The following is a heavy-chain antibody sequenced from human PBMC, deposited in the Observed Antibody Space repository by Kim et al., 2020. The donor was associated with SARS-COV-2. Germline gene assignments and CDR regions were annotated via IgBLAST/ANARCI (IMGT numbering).Heavy chain of an antibody. D-gene: IGHD4-17*01. Sequence: SETLSLTCTVSGGSISSSSYYWGWIRQPPGKGLEWIGSIYYSGSTYYNPSLKSRVTISVDTSKNQFSLKLSSVTAADTAVYYCAYVMTTVVVPFDYWGQGTLVTVSS. CDR1: GGSISSSSYY. V-gene: IGHV4-39*01. CDR3: AYVMTTVVVPFDY. J-gene: IGHJ4*02. CDR2: IYYSGST.